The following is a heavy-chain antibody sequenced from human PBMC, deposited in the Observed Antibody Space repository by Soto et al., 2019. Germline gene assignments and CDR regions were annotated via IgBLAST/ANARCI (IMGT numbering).Heavy chain of an antibody. D-gene: IGHD3-3*01. CDR3: ARSVVYDFWSGYYRTEYFQH. CDR1: GGSISSGGYY. V-gene: IGHV4-31*03. CDR2: IYYSGST. J-gene: IGHJ1*01. Sequence: SETLSLTCTVSGGSISSGGYYWSWIRQHPGKGLEWIGYIYYSGSTYYNPSLKSRVTISVDTSKNQFSLKLSSVTAADTAVYYCARSVVYDFWSGYYRTEYFQHWGQGTLVTVSS.